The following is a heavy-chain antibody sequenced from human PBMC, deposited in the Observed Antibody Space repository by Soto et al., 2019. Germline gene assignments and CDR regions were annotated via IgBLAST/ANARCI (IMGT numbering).Heavy chain of an antibody. V-gene: IGHV3-30*18. Sequence: QVQLVDSGGGVVQPGGSLRLSCAASGFTFSNYGMHWVRQAPGKGMEWVAFISNDGSKNYYPDSVRRRFTISRDNSRNTLFLQMNSLRPEDPATYYCAKVPLRPYYFDYWGPGTLVTVSS. CDR1: GFTFSNYG. J-gene: IGHJ4*02. CDR3: AKVPLRPYYFDY. D-gene: IGHD4-17*01. CDR2: ISNDGSKN.